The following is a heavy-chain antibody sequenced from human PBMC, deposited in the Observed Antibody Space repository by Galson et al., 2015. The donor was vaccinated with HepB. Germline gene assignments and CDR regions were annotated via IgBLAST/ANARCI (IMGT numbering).Heavy chain of an antibody. CDR3: AKGGPYTVPTLDNWFDP. V-gene: IGHV3-30*18. CDR1: GFTFSSYG. CDR2: ISYDGSNK. J-gene: IGHJ5*02. D-gene: IGHD4-11*01. Sequence: SLRLSCAASGFTFSSYGMHWVRQAPGKGLEWVAVISYDGSNKYHADSVKGRFTISRDNSKNTLYLQMNSLRAEDTAVYYCAKGGPYTVPTLDNWFDPWGQGTLVTVSS.